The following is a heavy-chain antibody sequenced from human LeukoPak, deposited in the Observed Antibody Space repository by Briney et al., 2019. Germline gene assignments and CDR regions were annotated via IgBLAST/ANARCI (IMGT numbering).Heavy chain of an antibody. Sequence: SQTLSLTCAISGDSVSSNSAAWNWIRQSPSRGLEWLGTAYYRSKWYNDYAVSVKSRITINPDTSKNQFSLQLNSVTPEDTAVYYCARSGYSSGWYSPRVDYWGQGTLVTVSS. CDR1: GDSVSSNSAA. D-gene: IGHD6-19*01. CDR3: ARSGYSSGWYSPRVDY. CDR2: AYYRSKWYN. V-gene: IGHV6-1*01. J-gene: IGHJ4*02.